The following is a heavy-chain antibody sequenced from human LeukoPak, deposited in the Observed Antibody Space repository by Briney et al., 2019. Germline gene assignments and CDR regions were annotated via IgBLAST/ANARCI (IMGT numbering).Heavy chain of an antibody. D-gene: IGHD5-12*01. CDR1: GFTFGDYA. CDR3: AKDWDYSGYDLPHY. CDR2: ISWNSDSI. Sequence: GGSLRLSCAASGFTFGDYAMHWVRQAPGKGLEWVSGISWNSDSIGYADSVKGRFTISRDNSKNTLYLQMNSLRAEDTAVYYCAKDWDYSGYDLPHYWGQGTLVTVSS. J-gene: IGHJ4*02. V-gene: IGHV3-9*01.